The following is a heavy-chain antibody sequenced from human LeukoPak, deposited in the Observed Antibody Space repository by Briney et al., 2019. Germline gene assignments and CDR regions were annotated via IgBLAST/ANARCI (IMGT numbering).Heavy chain of an antibody. CDR3: AGGYTSDAFDI. CDR1: GFTVSSNS. V-gene: IGHV3-66*02. D-gene: IGHD1-1*01. Sequence: GGSLRLSCAASGFTVSSNSMSWVRQAPGKGLEWVSVIYSGGTTYYADSVKGRFTISRDNSKNTLYLQMNSLRAEDTAVYYCAGGYTSDAFDIWGQGTMVTVSS. J-gene: IGHJ3*02. CDR2: IYSGGTT.